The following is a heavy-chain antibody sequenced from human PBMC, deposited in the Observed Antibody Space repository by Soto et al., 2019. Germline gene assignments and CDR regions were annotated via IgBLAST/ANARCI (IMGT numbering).Heavy chain of an antibody. CDR3: ANGRATYGLLTHDY. J-gene: IGHJ4*02. V-gene: IGHV3-23*01. Sequence: VGSLRLSCAASGFSFRNYAMSWVRQAPGKGLEWISTLTGSSSNIYYADSVKGRFAISRDNSRNTLYLQMNSLTAEGTAVYYCANGRATYGLLTHDYWGQGTLVTVSS. CDR1: GFSFRNYA. CDR2: LTGSSSNI. D-gene: IGHD3-10*01.